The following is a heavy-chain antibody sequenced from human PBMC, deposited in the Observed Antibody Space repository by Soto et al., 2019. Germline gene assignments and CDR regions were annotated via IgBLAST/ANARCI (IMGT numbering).Heavy chain of an antibody. D-gene: IGHD3-22*01. Sequence: QVHLEESGGGVVQPGRSLRLSCAASGFSFSTYGMHWVRQAPGKGLEWVAVITHDGGNEYYADSVKGRFTISRDSSKKTVYLQMKNVRAEDTAVYYCAKDPTSGYTGGYVDCWGLGTLVTVSS. J-gene: IGHJ2*01. CDR1: GFSFSTYG. CDR2: ITHDGGNE. CDR3: AKDPTSGYTGGYVDC. V-gene: IGHV3-30*18.